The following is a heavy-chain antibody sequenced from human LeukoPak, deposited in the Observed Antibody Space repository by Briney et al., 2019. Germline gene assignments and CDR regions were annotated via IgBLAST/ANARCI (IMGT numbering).Heavy chain of an antibody. J-gene: IGHJ4*02. Sequence: ASVKVSCKASGYTFTSYYMHWVRQAPGQGLEWMGIINPSGGSTSYAQKLQGRVTMTTDTSTSTAYMELRSLRSDDTAVYYCARGAFKAARPPDYWGQGTLVTVSS. D-gene: IGHD6-6*01. CDR2: INPSGGST. V-gene: IGHV1-46*01. CDR1: GYTFTSYY. CDR3: ARGAFKAARPPDY.